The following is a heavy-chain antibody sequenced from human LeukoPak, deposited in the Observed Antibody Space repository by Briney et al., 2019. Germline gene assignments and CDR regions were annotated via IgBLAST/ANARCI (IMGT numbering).Heavy chain of an antibody. CDR1: GFTFSSYG. CDR2: IRYDGSNK. Sequence: GGSLRLSCAASGFTFSSYGMHWVRQAPGKGLEWVAFIRYDGSNKYYADSVKGRFTISRDNSKDTLYLQMNSLRAEDTAVYYCAKEYDSSGSPDYWGQGTLVTVSS. CDR3: AKEYDSSGSPDY. V-gene: IGHV3-30*02. D-gene: IGHD3-22*01. J-gene: IGHJ4*02.